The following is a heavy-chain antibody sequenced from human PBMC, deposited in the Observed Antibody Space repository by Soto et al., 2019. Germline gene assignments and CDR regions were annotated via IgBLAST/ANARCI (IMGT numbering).Heavy chain of an antibody. J-gene: IGHJ4*02. CDR3: VKAAARGDY. CDR1: GFTFSSYW. Sequence: GSLRLSCAASGFTFSSYWMHWVRQVPGKGLVWVSRINTDGSSTTYADSVKGRFTISRDNAKNTLYLQMNSLRAGDTAVYYCVKAAARGDYWGQGTLVTVSS. CDR2: INTDGSST. V-gene: IGHV3-74*03. D-gene: IGHD3-10*01.